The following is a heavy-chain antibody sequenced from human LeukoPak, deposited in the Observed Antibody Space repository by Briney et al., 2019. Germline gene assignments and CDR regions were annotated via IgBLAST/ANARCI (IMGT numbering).Heavy chain of an antibody. CDR3: ARASIELGYSSSWYSDY. J-gene: IGHJ4*02. CDR2: IYYSGST. CDR1: GGSISSGDYY. D-gene: IGHD6-13*01. Sequence: SETLSLTCTVSGGSISSGDYYWSWIRQPPGKGLEWIGYIYYSGSTYYNPSLKSRVTISVDTSKNPFSLKLSSVTAADTAVYYCARASIELGYSSSWYSDYWGQGTLVTVSS. V-gene: IGHV4-30-4*08.